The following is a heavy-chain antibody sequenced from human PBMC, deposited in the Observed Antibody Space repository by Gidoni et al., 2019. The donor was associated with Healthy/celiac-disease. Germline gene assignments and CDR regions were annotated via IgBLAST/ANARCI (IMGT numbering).Heavy chain of an antibody. CDR3: AKGGVGATPFDY. J-gene: IGHJ4*02. CDR2: ISGSGGST. Sequence: EVQLLESGGGLVQPGGSLRLSCAASGFTFSSYAMSWVRQAPGKGLEWFSAISGSGGSTYYADSGKGRFTISRDNSKNTLYLQMNSLRAEDTAVYYCAKGGVGATPFDYWGQGTLVTVSS. CDR1: GFTFSSYA. V-gene: IGHV3-23*01. D-gene: IGHD1-26*01.